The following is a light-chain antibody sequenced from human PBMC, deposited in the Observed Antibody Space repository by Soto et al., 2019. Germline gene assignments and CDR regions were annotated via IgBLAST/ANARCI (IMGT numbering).Light chain of an antibody. Sequence: QSALTQPASVSGSPGQSNTISCTGTSSDVGAYTSVSWYRQHPGKAPKLMIYEVSNRPSGVSNRFSGSKSANTASLTISGLQADDEAHYYCTSYTSDNRSYVFGTGTKVTV. J-gene: IGLJ1*01. CDR3: TSYTSDNRSYV. CDR2: EVS. V-gene: IGLV2-14*01. CDR1: SSDVGAYTS.